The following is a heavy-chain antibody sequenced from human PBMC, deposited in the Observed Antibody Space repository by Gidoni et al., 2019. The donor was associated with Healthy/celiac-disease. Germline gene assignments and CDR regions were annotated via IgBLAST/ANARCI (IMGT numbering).Heavy chain of an antibody. V-gene: IGHV4-59*08. D-gene: IGHD6-6*01. Sequence: QVQLQESGPGLVKPSETLSLTCTVSSGSISSYYWSWIRQPPGKGLEWIGYIYYSGSTNYNPSLKSRVTISVDTSKNQFSLKLSSVTAADTAVYYCARHGDEYSRALFDYWGQGTLVTVSS. J-gene: IGHJ4*02. CDR2: IYYSGST. CDR3: ARHGDEYSRALFDY. CDR1: SGSISSYY.